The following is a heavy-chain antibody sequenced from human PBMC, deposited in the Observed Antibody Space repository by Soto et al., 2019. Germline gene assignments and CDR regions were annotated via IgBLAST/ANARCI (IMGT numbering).Heavy chain of an antibody. D-gene: IGHD6-13*01. CDR1: GGTFSSYA. Sequence: ASVKVSCKASGGTFSSYAVSWVRQAPGQGLEWMGGIIPIFGTANYAQKFQGRVTITADKSTSTAYMELSSLRSEDTAVYYCARGRGSSRGYYYYGMDVWGQGTTVTVSS. V-gene: IGHV1-69*06. J-gene: IGHJ6*02. CDR2: IIPIFGTA. CDR3: ARGRGSSRGYYYYGMDV.